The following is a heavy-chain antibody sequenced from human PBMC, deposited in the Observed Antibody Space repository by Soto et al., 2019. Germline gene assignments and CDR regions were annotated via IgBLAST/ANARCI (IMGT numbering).Heavy chain of an antibody. Sequence: QVQLMQSGAEVKQPGASVKVSCKASGYTFTNYYMHWVRQVPGQGLEWMGIINPSGGGPAHAQNFRGRLNTTSDTSTATSYMELNSLRSEHKAVYFCARYDLGGDGALDVWGQGTMVTVSS. CDR3: ARYDLGGDGALDV. D-gene: IGHD3-16*01. CDR1: GYTFTNYY. J-gene: IGHJ3*01. CDR2: INPSGGGP. V-gene: IGHV1-46*03.